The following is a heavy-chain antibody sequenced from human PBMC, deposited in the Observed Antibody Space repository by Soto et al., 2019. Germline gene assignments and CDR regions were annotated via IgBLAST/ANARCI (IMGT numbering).Heavy chain of an antibody. Sequence: GCMRLSCAACGFRVRRHGRHCVGPAPGKGLEWLTIISYDGIQKFYTESVKGRFTITRDNSKNMVFLQMNSLRAEDTAVYYRAKDVWNAVPAPDGFDLCGQRTMVTVSS. CDR2: ISYDGIQK. J-gene: IGHJ3*01. CDR1: GFRVRRHG. CDR3: AKDVWNAVPAPDGFDL. V-gene: IGHV3-30*18. D-gene: IGHD1-1*01.